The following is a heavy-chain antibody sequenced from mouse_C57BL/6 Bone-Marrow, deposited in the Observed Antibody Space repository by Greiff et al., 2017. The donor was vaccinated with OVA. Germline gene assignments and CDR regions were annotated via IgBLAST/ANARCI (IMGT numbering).Heavy chain of an antibody. V-gene: IGHV5-4*01. CDR2: ISDGGSYT. CDR1: GFTFSSYA. CDR3: ARGGMVTARDY. D-gene: IGHD2-2*01. J-gene: IGHJ2*01. Sequence: EVQGVESGGGLVKPGGSLKLSCAASGFTFSSYAMSWVRQTPEKRLEWVATISDGGSYTYYPDNVKGRFTISRDNAKNNLYLQMSHLKSEDTAMYYCARGGMVTARDYWGQGTTLTVSS.